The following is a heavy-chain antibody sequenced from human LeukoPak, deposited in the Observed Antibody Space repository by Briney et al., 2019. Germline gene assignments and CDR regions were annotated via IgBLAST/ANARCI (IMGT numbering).Heavy chain of an antibody. CDR2: ISSGGGDT. Sequence: GGSLRLSCVGSGFTFRTSAMSWVRQAPGKGLECVSVISSGGGDTYYADSVRGRFTISRDSSKSTLYLQMTSLRAEDTAVYYCAKGHSDYGTGFDGWGQGTLVTVSS. D-gene: IGHD4-17*01. J-gene: IGHJ4*02. V-gene: IGHV3-23*01. CDR3: AKGHSDYGTGFDG. CDR1: GFTFRTSA.